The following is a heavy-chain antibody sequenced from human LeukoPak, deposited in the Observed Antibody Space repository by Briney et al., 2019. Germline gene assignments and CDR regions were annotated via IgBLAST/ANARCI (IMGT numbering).Heavy chain of an antibody. CDR2: IYHSGST. Sequence: PSETLSLTCTVSGYSISSGYYWGWIRQPPGKGLEWIGSIYHSGSTYYNPSLKSRVTISVDTSKNQFSLKLSSVTAADTAVYYCARDIATAGSRRFDPWGQGTLVTVSS. CDR3: ARDIATAGSRRFDP. CDR1: GYSISSGYY. J-gene: IGHJ5*02. V-gene: IGHV4-38-2*02. D-gene: IGHD6-13*01.